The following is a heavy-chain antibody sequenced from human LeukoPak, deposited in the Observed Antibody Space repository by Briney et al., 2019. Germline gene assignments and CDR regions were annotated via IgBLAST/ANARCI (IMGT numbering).Heavy chain of an antibody. J-gene: IGHJ4*02. CDR1: GGTFSSYA. CDR3: ASFSATVTDFDY. CDR2: IIPIFGTA. Sequence: SVKVSCKASGGTFSSYAISWVRQAPGQGLEWMGRIIPIFGTANYAQKVQGRVTITTDESTSTAYMELSSLRSEDTAVYYCASFSATVTDFDYWGQGTLVTVSS. V-gene: IGHV1-69*05. D-gene: IGHD4-17*01.